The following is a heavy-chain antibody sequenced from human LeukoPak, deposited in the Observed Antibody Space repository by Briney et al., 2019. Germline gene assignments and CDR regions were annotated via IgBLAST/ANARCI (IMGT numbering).Heavy chain of an antibody. D-gene: IGHD1-26*01. J-gene: IGHJ3*02. CDR1: GGSISSGSYY. V-gene: IGHV4-39*01. CDR2: IYYSGST. CDR3: ARPLGATGSPDAFDI. Sequence: SQTLSLTCTVSGGSISSGSYYWGWIRQPPGKGLEWIGSIYYSGSTYYNPSLKSRVTISVDTSKNQFSLKLSSVTAADTAVYYCARPLGATGSPDAFDIWGQGTMVTVSS.